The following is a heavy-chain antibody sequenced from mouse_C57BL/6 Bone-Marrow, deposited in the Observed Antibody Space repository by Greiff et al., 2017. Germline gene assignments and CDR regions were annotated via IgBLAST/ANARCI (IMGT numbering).Heavy chain of an antibody. J-gene: IGHJ4*01. Sequence: EVKLMESEGGLVQPGSSMKLSCTASGFTFSDYYMAWVRQVPEKGLEWVANINYDGSSTYYLDSLKSRFIISRDNAKNILYLQMSSLKSEDTATYYCARYGRDHMVTDYYAMDYWGQGTSVTVSS. V-gene: IGHV5-16*01. CDR1: GFTFSDYY. CDR3: ARYGRDHMVTDYYAMDY. D-gene: IGHD2-2*01. CDR2: INYDGSST.